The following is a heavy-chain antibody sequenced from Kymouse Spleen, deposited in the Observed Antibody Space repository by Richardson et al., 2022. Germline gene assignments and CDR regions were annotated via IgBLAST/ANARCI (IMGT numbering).Heavy chain of an antibody. CDR2: ISGSGGST. CDR3: AKDTGVDTAMVTVFDY. CDR1: GFTFSSYA. V-gene: IGHV3-23*04. J-gene: IGHJ4*02. Sequence: EVQLVESGGGLVQPGGSLRLSCAASGFTFSSYAMSWVRQAPGKGLEWVSAISGSGGSTYYADSVKGRFTISRDNSKNTLYLQMNSLRAEDTAVYYCAKDTGVDTAMVTVFDYWGQGTLVTVSS. D-gene: IGHD5-18,IGHD5-18*01.